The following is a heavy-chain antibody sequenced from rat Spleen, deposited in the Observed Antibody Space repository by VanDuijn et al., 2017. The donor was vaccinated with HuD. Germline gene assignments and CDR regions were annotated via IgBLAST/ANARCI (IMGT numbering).Heavy chain of an antibody. V-gene: IGHV5-20*01. CDR2: IHYDGVIT. Sequence: EVQLVESGGGLVQPGRSLKLSCAASGFVFSDYYLAWVRQAPTKGLEWVASIHYDGVITYYRDSVKGRFTISRDNAKSTLYLQMNSLRSEDTATYYCAREILRPSYVMDAWGQGASVTVSS. CDR3: AREILRPSYVMDA. CDR1: GFVFSDYY. J-gene: IGHJ4*01.